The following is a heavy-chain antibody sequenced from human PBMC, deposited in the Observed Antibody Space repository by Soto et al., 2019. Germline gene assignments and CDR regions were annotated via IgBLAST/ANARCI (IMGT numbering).Heavy chain of an antibody. CDR3: ARDRRAEAFTEYFFDY. D-gene: IGHD3-10*01. CDR2: IYSDGTT. V-gene: IGHV3-66*01. CDR1: GFSVSSNY. Sequence: VQLVQSGGDLVQPGGSLSLSCAASGFSVSSNYMSWVRQAPGKGLEWISVIYSDGTTYYADSVKGRFTISRDSSRNTLYLQMNSLRAEDTAVYFCARDRRAEAFTEYFFDYWGQGTLVTVSS. J-gene: IGHJ4*02.